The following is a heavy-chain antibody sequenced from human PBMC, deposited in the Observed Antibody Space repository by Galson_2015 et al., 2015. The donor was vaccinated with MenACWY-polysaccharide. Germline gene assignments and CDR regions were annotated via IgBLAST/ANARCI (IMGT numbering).Heavy chain of an antibody. CDR2: IGYVGGKR. J-gene: IGHJ4*01. Sequence: SLRLSCAASDFTFSAHGMHWVRQAPGKGLEWVAAIGYVGGKRYYAEAVEGRFAVSRDNSQGQRYRQMDSLGVEDTAMYYCARDVHYNDYLGYYFDYWGQGTLVTVSS. CDR1: DFTFSAHG. CDR3: ARDVHYNDYLGYYFDY. V-gene: IGHV3-33*01. D-gene: IGHD4-11*01.